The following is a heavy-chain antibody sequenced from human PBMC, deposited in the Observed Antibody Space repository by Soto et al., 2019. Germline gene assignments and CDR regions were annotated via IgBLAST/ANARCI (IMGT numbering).Heavy chain of an antibody. V-gene: IGHV3-23*01. CDR3: AKDPGAWPHPNWFDP. J-gene: IGHJ5*02. Sequence: EVYLLESGGGLVQPGGSLRLSCAASGFTFSSYAMSWVRQAPGKGLEWVSAISGSGGSTYYADSVKSRFTISRDNSKNTLYLQMNSLRAEDTAVYYCAKDPGAWPHPNWFDPWGQGTLVTVSS. D-gene: IGHD3-10*01. CDR2: ISGSGGST. CDR1: GFTFSSYA.